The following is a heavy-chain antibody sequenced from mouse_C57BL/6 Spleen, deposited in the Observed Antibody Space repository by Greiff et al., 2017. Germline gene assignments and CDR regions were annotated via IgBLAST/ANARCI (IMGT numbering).Heavy chain of an antibody. CDR1: GYTFTDYE. D-gene: IGHD1-1*01. J-gene: IGHJ3*01. CDR2: IDPETGGT. CDR3: TNIYNCGSCAY. Sequence: QVQLQQSGAELVRPGASVTLSCKASGYTFTDYEMHWVKQTPVHGLEWIGAIDPETGGTAYNQKFKGKAILTADKSSSTAYMELRSLTSEDSAVYYCTNIYNCGSCAYGGQGTLVTVSA. V-gene: IGHV1-15*01.